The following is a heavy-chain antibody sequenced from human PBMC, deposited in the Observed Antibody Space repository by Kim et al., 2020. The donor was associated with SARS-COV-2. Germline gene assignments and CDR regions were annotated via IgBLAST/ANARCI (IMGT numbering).Heavy chain of an antibody. CDR1: GGSVSSGSYY. CDR3: ARGYYYDSSGYYYGFDF. V-gene: IGHV4-61*01. CDR2: IYYSGST. J-gene: IGHJ4*02. Sequence: SETLSLTCNVSGGSVSSGSYYWSWIRQPPGKGLEWIGYIYYSGSTNYNPSLKSRVTISVDTSKNQFSLELNSVTAADTAMYYCARGYYYDSSGYYYGFDFSGQGTLVTVSS. D-gene: IGHD3-22*01.